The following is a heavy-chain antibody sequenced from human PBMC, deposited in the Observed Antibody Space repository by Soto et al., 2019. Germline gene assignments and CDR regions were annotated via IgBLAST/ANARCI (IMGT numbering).Heavy chain of an antibody. CDR2: IYHSGST. J-gene: IGHJ6*02. Sequence: PSETLSLTCAVSGGSISSSNWWSWVRQPPGKGLEWIGEIYHSGSTNYNPSLKSRVTISVDKSKNQFSLKLSSVTAADTAVYYCARRRSYYYYGMDVWGQGTTVTVSS. CDR1: GGSISSSNW. CDR3: ARRRSYYYYGMDV. V-gene: IGHV4-4*02.